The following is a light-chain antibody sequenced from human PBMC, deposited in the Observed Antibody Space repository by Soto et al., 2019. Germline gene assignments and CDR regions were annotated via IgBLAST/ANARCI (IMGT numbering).Light chain of an antibody. CDR1: ESVSSN. V-gene: IGKV3-15*01. Sequence: EVVMTRSPATLSVSPGERATLSCRASESVSSNLAWYQQRPGQAPRLVIYGASTRATGIPARFSGGGSGTEFTLTISSLQSEDFAVYYCQQYNSWPPITFGQGTRLEIK. CDR3: QQYNSWPPIT. J-gene: IGKJ5*01. CDR2: GAS.